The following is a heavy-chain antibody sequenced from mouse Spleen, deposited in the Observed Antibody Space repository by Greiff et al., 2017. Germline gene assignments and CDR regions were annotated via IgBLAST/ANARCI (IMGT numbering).Heavy chain of an antibody. V-gene: IGHV1-69*01. CDR2: IDPSDSYT. CDR1: GYTFTSYW. D-gene: IGHD2-5*01. CDR3: ARSHSNYDAMDY. Sequence: QVQLQQPGAELVMPGASVKLSCKASGYTFTSYWMHWVKQRPGQGLEWIGEIDPSDSYTNYNQKFKGKATLPVDKSSSTAYMQLSSLTSEDSAVYYCARSHSNYDAMDYWGQGTSVTVSS. J-gene: IGHJ4*01.